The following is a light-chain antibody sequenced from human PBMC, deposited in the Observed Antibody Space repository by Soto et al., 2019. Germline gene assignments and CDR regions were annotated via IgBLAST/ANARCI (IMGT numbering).Light chain of an antibody. CDR1: QSISSY. J-gene: IGKJ5*01. V-gene: IGKV1-33*01. CDR3: QQYENLPT. CDR2: DAS. Sequence: DIQMTQSPSSLSGSVGDRVTITCRASQSISSYLNWYQQKPGKAPKLLIYDASNLETGVPSRFSGSGSGTDFTFTISSLQPEDIATYYCQQYENLPTFGQGTRLEIK.